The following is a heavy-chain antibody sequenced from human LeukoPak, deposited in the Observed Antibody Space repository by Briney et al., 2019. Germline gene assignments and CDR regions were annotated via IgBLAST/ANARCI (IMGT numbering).Heavy chain of an antibody. CDR2: IYYSGST. J-gene: IGHJ4*02. CDR3: ARATRRGYSGYDTGYYFDY. Sequence: SETLSLTCTVSGGSISSGDYYWSWIRQPPGKGLEWIGYIYYSGSTYYNPSLKSRVTISVDTSKNQFSLKLSSVTAADTAVYYCARATRRGYSGYDTGYYFDYWGQGTLVTVSS. D-gene: IGHD5-12*01. CDR1: GGSISSGDYY. V-gene: IGHV4-30-4*01.